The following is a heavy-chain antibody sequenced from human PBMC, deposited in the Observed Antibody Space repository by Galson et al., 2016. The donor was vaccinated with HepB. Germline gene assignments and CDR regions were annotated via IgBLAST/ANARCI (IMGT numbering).Heavy chain of an antibody. J-gene: IGHJ6*02. D-gene: IGHD3/OR15-3a*01. CDR3: TSAESPDYWTLGRTYGMDL. Sequence: SLRLSCAASGLTFNSYAMSWVRQAPGKGLEWVSAISGSGDSTYYADSVKGRFTISRDNSNNTLYLQMISLRAEDTAVYYCTSAESPDYWTLGRTYGMDLWGQGTTVTVSS. CDR2: ISGSGDST. V-gene: IGHV3-23*01. CDR1: GLTFNSYA.